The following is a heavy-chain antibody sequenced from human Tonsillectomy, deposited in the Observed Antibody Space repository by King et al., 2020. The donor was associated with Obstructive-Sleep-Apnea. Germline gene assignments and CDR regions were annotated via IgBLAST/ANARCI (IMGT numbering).Heavy chain of an antibody. D-gene: IGHD6-13*01. V-gene: IGHV3-23*04. Sequence: VQLVESGGGLVQPGGSLRLSCTASGFTFSSYAMSWVRQAPGKGLEWVSTTSASGGTTYYADSVKGRFTISRDNSKTTLYLQLNSLRAVDTAVYYCAKGPAQQLVPNYFDYWGQGTLVTVSS. CDR1: GFTFSSYA. CDR2: TSASGGTT. J-gene: IGHJ4*02. CDR3: AKGPAQQLVPNYFDY.